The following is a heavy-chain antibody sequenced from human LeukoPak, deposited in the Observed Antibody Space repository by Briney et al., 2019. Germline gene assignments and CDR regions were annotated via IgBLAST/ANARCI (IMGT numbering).Heavy chain of an antibody. CDR3: AGGCSSTSCYLPHDY. D-gene: IGHD2-2*01. J-gene: IGHJ4*02. V-gene: IGHV4-59*08. CDR2: IYYSGST. CDR1: GGSISSYY. Sequence: PSETLSLTCTVSGGSISSYYWSWIRQPPGKGLEWIGYIYYSGSTNYNPSLKSRVTISVDTSKNQFSLKLSSVTAADTAVYYCAGGCSSTSCYLPHDYWGQGTLVTVSS.